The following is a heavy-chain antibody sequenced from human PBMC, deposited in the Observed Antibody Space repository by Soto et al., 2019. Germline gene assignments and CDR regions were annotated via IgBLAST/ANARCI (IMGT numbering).Heavy chain of an antibody. Sequence: GESLKISCKGSGYSFTSHWISWVRQMPGKGLEWMGRIDPSDSYTNYSPSFQGHVTISADKSISTAYLQWSSLKASDTAMYYCARHGGVVPAAPRFDPWGQGTLVTVSS. V-gene: IGHV5-10-1*01. CDR3: ARHGGVVPAAPRFDP. J-gene: IGHJ5*02. CDR2: IDPSDSYT. CDR1: GYSFTSHW. D-gene: IGHD2-2*01.